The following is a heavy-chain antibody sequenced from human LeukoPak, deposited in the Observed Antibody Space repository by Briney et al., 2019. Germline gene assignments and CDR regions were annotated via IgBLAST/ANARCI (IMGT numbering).Heavy chain of an antibody. CDR1: GYTFTGYY. CDR2: ISPTSGGT. D-gene: IGHD3-10*01. Sequence: ASVKVSCKASGYTFTGYYMHWVRQAPGQGLEWMGWISPTSGGTNYAEKFQGRVTMTRDTSISTVYMELSRLRFDDTAVYYCARKYYYGSGSYDYYNYYYLDVWGKGTTVTISS. V-gene: IGHV1-2*02. CDR3: ARKYYYGSGSYDYYNYYYLDV. J-gene: IGHJ6*03.